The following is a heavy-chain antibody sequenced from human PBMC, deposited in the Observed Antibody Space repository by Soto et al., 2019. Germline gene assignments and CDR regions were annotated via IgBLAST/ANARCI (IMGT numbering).Heavy chain of an antibody. V-gene: IGHV3-48*01. CDR2: ISSSSSTI. CDR3: ARFRTSCLWALDY. Sequence: EVQLVESGGGLVQPGGSLRLSCAASGFTFSSHSMNWVRQAPGKGLEWVSYISSSSSTIYYADSVKGRFTISRDNAKNSLYLQMNSLGADDTAVYYCARFRTSCLWALDYWGQGALVTVSS. D-gene: IGHD2-2*01. J-gene: IGHJ4*02. CDR1: GFTFSSHS.